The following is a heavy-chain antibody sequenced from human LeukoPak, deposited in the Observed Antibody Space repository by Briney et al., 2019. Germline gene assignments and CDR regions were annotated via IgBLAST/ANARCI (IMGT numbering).Heavy chain of an antibody. V-gene: IGHV4-61*08. CDR3: AHVPHTAMAGPWYYFDY. D-gene: IGHD5-18*01. J-gene: IGHJ4*02. Sequence: ASETLSLTCTVSGGSISSGDYYWSWIRQPPGKGLEWIGYIYYSGSTNYNPSLKSRVTISVDTSKNQFSLKLSSVTAADTAVYYCAHVPHTAMAGPWYYFDYWGQGTLVTVSS. CDR2: IYYSGST. CDR1: GGSISSGDYY.